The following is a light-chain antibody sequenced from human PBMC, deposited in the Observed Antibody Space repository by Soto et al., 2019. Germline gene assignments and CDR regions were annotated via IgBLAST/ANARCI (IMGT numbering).Light chain of an antibody. CDR3: QQYNNWPQT. J-gene: IGKJ1*01. CDR1: QSVSSN. V-gene: IGKV3-15*01. CDR2: GAS. Sequence: EIVMTQSPATLSVSPGERATLSCRASQSVSSNLAWYQQKPGQAPRLLISGASTRATGIPARFSGSGSGTEFTLTISGLQSEDFAVYYCQQYNNWPQTFGQGTKVEIK.